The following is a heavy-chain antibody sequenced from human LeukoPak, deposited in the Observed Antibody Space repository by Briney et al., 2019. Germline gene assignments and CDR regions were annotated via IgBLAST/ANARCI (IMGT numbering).Heavy chain of an antibody. CDR3: ATGEMATAGYYFDY. Sequence: GGSLRLSCAASGFAFSSYGMNWVRQAPGKGLEWVSFISSSSTYIYYADSVEGRFTISRDNAKNSLYLQMNSLRAEDTAVYHCATGEMATAGYYFDYWGRGTLVTVSS. D-gene: IGHD5-24*01. V-gene: IGHV3-21*01. J-gene: IGHJ4*02. CDR2: ISSSSTYI. CDR1: GFAFSSYG.